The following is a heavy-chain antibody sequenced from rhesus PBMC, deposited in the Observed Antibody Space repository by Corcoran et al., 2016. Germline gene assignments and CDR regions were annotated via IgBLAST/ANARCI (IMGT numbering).Heavy chain of an antibody. D-gene: IGHD6-31*01. V-gene: IGHV4-106*01. CDR1: GGPIRDSYY. CDR3: ASPAGGSGWEYFDY. Sequence: QVQLQESGPGLVKPSETLSLTCAVSGGPIRDSYYWSCIRPPPRKGLEWIGYIYGSGGSTYYNPSLKSRVTISIDTSKNQFSLKLSSVTAADTAVYYCASPAGGSGWEYFDYWGQGVLVTVSS. CDR2: IYGSGGST. J-gene: IGHJ4*01.